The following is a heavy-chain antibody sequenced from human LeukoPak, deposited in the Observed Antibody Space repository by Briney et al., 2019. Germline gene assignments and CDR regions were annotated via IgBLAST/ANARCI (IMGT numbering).Heavy chain of an antibody. CDR2: INHSGST. V-gene: IGHV4-34*01. CDR1: GGSISSYY. CDR3: ARASDYDYVWGSYRYFDY. Sequence: SETLSLTCTVSGGSISSYYWSWIRQPPGKGLGWIGEINHSGSTNYNPSLKSRVTISVDTSKNQFSLKLSSVTAADTAVYYCARASDYDYVWGSYRYFDYWGQGTLVTVSS. J-gene: IGHJ4*02. D-gene: IGHD3-16*02.